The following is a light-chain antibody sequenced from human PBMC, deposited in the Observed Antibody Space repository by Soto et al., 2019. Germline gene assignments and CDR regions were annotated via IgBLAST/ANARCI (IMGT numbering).Light chain of an antibody. CDR1: ETVATN. CDR2: GAS. Sequence: VMTQSPATLSVSPEERATLSCWDSETVATNLAWYQQKPGQAPRLLISGASTRAAGISDRFRGSGSGTEYTLTISSLRSEDSAIYYCQQYFEWPPMTFGQGTKVEI. CDR3: QQYFEWPPMT. V-gene: IGKV3-15*01. J-gene: IGKJ1*01.